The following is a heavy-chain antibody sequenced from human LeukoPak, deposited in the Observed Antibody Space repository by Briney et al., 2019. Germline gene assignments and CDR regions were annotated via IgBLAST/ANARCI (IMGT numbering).Heavy chain of an antibody. J-gene: IGHJ4*02. Sequence: PGGSLRLSCAASGFTFSSYAMHWVRQAPGKGLEWVAVISYDGSNKYYADSVKGRFTISRDNSKNTLYLQMNSLRAEDTAVYYCARDRLRYCSGGSCYGAGYWGQGTLVTVSS. D-gene: IGHD2-15*01. CDR2: ISYDGSNK. CDR3: ARDRLRYCSGGSCYGAGY. V-gene: IGHV3-30*04. CDR1: GFTFSSYA.